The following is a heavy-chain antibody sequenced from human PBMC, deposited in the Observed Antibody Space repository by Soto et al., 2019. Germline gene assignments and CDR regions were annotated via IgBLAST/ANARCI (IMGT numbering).Heavy chain of an antibody. CDR2: IYYSGST. V-gene: IGHV4-59*01. D-gene: IGHD6-19*01. J-gene: IGHJ6*02. Sequence: SETLSLTCTVSGGSISTYYWSWIRQPPGKGLEWIGYIYYSGSTSYNPSLKSRVTISVDTSKNQFSLKLRSVTAADTAAYYCASDRSSGWDQGYGMDVWGQGTTVTVSS. CDR1: GGSISTYY. CDR3: ASDRSSGWDQGYGMDV.